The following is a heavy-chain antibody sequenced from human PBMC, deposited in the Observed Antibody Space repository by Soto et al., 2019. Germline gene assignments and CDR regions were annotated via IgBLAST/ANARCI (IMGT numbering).Heavy chain of an antibody. CDR2: IYYSGST. V-gene: IGHV4-59*01. D-gene: IGHD6-19*01. J-gene: IGHJ6*02. Sequence: SETLSLTCTVSGGSISTYYWSWIRQPPGKGLEWIGYIYYSGSTSYNPSLKSRVTISVDTSKNQFSLKLRSVTAADTAAYYCASDRSSGWDQGYGMDVWGQGTTVTVSS. CDR1: GGSISTYY. CDR3: ASDRSSGWDQGYGMDV.